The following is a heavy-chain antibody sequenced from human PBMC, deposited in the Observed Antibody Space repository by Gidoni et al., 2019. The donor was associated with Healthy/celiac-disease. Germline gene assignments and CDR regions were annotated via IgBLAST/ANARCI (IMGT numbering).Heavy chain of an antibody. CDR1: GGTFSSYA. V-gene: IGHV1-69*06. CDR2: IIPIFGTA. J-gene: IGHJ3*02. Sequence: QVQLVQSGAEVKKPGSSVKVSCKASGGTFSSYAIRWVRQAPGQGLEWMGGIIPIFGTANYAQKFQGRVTITADKSTSTAYMELSSLRSEDTTVYYCARDQPQLWFGEFHRAFDIWGQGTMVTVSS. D-gene: IGHD3-10*01. CDR3: ARDQPQLWFGEFHRAFDI.